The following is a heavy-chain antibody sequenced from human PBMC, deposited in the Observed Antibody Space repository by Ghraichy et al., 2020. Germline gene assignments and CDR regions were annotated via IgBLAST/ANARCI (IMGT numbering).Heavy chain of an antibody. Sequence: GGSLRLSCAGSGFTFGDSALHWVRQASGKGLEWVGRIRSKSSYYTTSFPASVKGRFTISRDDSRNTVFLQMNSLKIEDTAVYYCAPLSYDFWSGYAFDYWGQGTLVTVSS. CDR1: GFTFGDSA. J-gene: IGHJ4*02. V-gene: IGHV3-73*01. D-gene: IGHD3-3*01. CDR2: IRSKSSYYTT. CDR3: APLSYDFWSGYAFDY.